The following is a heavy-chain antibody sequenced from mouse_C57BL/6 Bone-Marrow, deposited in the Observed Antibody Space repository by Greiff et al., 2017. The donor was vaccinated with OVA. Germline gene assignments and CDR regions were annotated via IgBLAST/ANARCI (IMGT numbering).Heavy chain of an antibody. V-gene: IGHV14-4*01. CDR3: TAWLLRGAY. CDR2: IDPENGDT. CDR1: GFNIKDDY. D-gene: IGHD2-3*01. Sequence: EVQLQQSGAELVRPGASVKLSCTASGFNIKDDYMHWVKQRPEQGLEWIGWIDPENGDTEYASKFQGKATITADTSSNTAYLQLSSLTSEDTAVYYCTAWLLRGAYWGQGTLVTVSA. J-gene: IGHJ3*01.